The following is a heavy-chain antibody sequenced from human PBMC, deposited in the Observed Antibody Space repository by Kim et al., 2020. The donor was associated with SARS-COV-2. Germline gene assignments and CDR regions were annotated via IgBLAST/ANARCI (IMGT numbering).Heavy chain of an antibody. Sequence: SETLSLTCAVYGGSFSGYYWSWIRQPPGKGLEWIGEINHSGSTNYNPSLKSRVTISVDTSKNQFSLKLSSVTAADTAVYYCARGWASSGHFDYWGQGTLVTVSS. CDR2: INHSGST. CDR1: GGSFSGYY. D-gene: IGHD3-22*01. V-gene: IGHV4-34*01. J-gene: IGHJ4*02. CDR3: ARGWASSGHFDY.